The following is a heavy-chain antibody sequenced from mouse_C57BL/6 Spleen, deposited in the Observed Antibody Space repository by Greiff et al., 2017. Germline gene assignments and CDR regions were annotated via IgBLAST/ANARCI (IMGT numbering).Heavy chain of an antibody. CDR2: IDPSDSYT. CDR1: GYTFTSYW. D-gene: IGHD2-4*01. V-gene: IGHV1-69*01. Sequence: QVQLKQPGAELVMPGASVKLSCKASGYTFTSYWMHWVNQSPGQGLEWIGEIDPSDSYTNYTQKFKGKSTLTVDKSSSTAYMQLSSLTSEDSAVYCCARRDDYGSLFAYWGQGTLVTVSA. CDR3: ARRDDYGSLFAY. J-gene: IGHJ3*01.